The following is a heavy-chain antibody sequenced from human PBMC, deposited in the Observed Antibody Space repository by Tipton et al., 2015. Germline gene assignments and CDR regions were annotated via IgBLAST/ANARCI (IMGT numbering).Heavy chain of an antibody. J-gene: IGHJ4*02. V-gene: IGHV4-59*01. CDR1: GGFISSYY. CDR3: ARDPSNTAPYFDH. CDR2: IYYSGST. D-gene: IGHD2/OR15-2a*01. Sequence: TLSLTCTVSGGFISSYYWSWIRQPPGKGLEWIGYIYYSGSTYYNPSLKSRVTISVDTSKNQFSLKVSSVTAADTAVYYCARDPSNTAPYFDHWGQGALVTVSS.